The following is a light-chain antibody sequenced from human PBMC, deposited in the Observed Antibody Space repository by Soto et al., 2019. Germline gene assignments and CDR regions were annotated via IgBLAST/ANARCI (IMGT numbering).Light chain of an antibody. CDR3: CSYAGSPYV. J-gene: IGLJ7*01. V-gene: IGLV2-11*01. Sequence: QAVVTQPRSVSGSPGQSVTISCTGTSTDIGDYNYVSWYQQHPGKAPKLMIYDVTKRPSGVPDRFSGSKSGNTASLTISGIQPEDEADYYCCSYAGSPYVFGIGTQLTVL. CDR2: DVT. CDR1: STDIGDYNY.